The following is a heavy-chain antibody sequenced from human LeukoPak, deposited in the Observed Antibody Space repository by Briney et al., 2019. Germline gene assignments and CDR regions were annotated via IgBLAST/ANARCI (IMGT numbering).Heavy chain of an antibody. CDR2: INHSGST. D-gene: IGHD3-16*01. Sequence: SETLSLTCAVYGGSFSGYYWSWIRQPPGKGLEWIGEINHSGSTNYNPSLKSRVTISVDTSKNQFSLKLSSVTAADTAVYYCASSNGGLVDYWGQGTLVTVSS. V-gene: IGHV4-34*01. J-gene: IGHJ4*02. CDR1: GGSFSGYY. CDR3: ASSNGGLVDY.